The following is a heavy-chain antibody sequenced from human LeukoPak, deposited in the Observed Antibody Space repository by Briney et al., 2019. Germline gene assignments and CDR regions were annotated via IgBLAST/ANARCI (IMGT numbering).Heavy chain of an antibody. J-gene: IGHJ4*02. Sequence: LETLSLSCTVSGGSLSSYYWSWIRPPAGKGLGWIGRIYTSGSTNYNPSLKSRVTMSVDTSKNQFSLKLSSVTAADTAVYYWARDLGGRDRYSSSWYYFDYWGQGTLVTVSS. D-gene: IGHD6-13*01. CDR3: ARDLGGRDRYSSSWYYFDY. CDR1: GGSLSSYY. CDR2: IYTSGST. V-gene: IGHV4-4*07.